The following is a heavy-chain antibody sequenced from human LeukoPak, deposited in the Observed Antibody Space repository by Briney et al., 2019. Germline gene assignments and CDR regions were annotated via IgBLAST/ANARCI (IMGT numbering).Heavy chain of an antibody. J-gene: IGHJ2*01. CDR1: GFTFSIYG. V-gene: IGHV3-23*01. Sequence: GGTLRLSCAASGFTFSIYGMSWVRQAPGRGLEWVSAMSGSGGSTYYADSVKGRFTISGDNSKNTLYLQMNSLRAEDTAVYYCAKDGYYDSSAYYYVRYFDLWGRGTLVTVSS. CDR2: MSGSGGST. D-gene: IGHD3-22*01. CDR3: AKDGYYDSSAYYYVRYFDL.